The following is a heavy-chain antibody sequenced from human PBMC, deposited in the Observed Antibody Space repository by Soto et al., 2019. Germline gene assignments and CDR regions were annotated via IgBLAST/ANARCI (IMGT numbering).Heavy chain of an antibody. CDR1: GYTFTSYD. J-gene: IGHJ6*02. V-gene: IGHV1-8*01. CDR3: ASDLYCSGGSCYPLDGMDV. Sequence: ASVKVSCKASGYTFTSYDINWVRQATGRGLEWMGWMNPNSGNTGYAQKFQGRVTMTRNTSISTAYMELSSLRSEDTAVYYCASDLYCSGGSCYPLDGMDVWGQGTTVTVSS. D-gene: IGHD2-15*01. CDR2: MNPNSGNT.